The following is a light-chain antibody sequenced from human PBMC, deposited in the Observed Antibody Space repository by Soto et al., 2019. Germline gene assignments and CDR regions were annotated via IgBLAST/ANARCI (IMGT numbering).Light chain of an antibody. Sequence: QSVLTQPPSASGSPGQSVTISCTGTSSDIGGYNYVSWYQQHPGKAPKLMIYEVSRRPSGVPDRFSGSTSGNTASLTVSGLQAEDEADYYCSSYAGSNTYVLFGGGTKLTVL. CDR1: SSDIGGYNY. J-gene: IGLJ2*01. CDR3: SSYAGSNTYVL. V-gene: IGLV2-8*01. CDR2: EVS.